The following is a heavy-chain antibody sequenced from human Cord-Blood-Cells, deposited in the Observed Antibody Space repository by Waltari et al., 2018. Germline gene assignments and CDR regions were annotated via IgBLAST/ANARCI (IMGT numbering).Heavy chain of an antibody. CDR2: ISYDGSNK. CDR3: AKKTPREWLFDY. CDR1: GLTFSSYG. Sequence: QVQLVESGGGVVQPGRSLRLSCAASGLTFSSYGMHWVRQAPGKGLEWVAVISYDGSNKYYADSVKGRFTISRDNSKNTLYLQMNSLRAEDTAVYYCAKKTPREWLFDYWGQGTLVTVSS. D-gene: IGHD3-3*01. V-gene: IGHV3-30*18. J-gene: IGHJ4*02.